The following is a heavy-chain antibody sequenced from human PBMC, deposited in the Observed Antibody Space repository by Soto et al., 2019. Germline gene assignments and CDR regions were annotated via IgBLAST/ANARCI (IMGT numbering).Heavy chain of an antibody. CDR3: ARGSVEGATGYYYYGMDV. CDR1: GFTFSSYG. J-gene: IGHJ6*02. Sequence: PGGSLRLSCAASGFTFSSYGMHWVRQAPGKGLEWVAVIWYDGSNKYYADSVKGRFTISRDNSKNTLYLQMNSLRAEDTAVYYCARGSVEGATGYYYYGMDVWGQGTTVTVSS. CDR2: IWYDGSNK. D-gene: IGHD1-26*01. V-gene: IGHV3-33*01.